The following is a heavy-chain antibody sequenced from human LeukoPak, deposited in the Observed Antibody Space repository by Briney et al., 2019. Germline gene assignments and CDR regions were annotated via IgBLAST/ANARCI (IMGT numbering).Heavy chain of an antibody. CDR2: IFYSGRT. CDR3: VRLDRGNRAGRY. J-gene: IGHJ4*02. CDR1: GDSISSTCYF. V-gene: IGHV4-39*01. Sequence: SETLSLTCTVSGDSISSTCYFWAWIRRPPGKGLEWMGSIFYSGRTDYNTSLKSRVIISVDTSQNQFSLHLLSVTAADTAMDYCVRLDRGNRAGRYWGQGTLVTVSS. D-gene: IGHD3-9*01.